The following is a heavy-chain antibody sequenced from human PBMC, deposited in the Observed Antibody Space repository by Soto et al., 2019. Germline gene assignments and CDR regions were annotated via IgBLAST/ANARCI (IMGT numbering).Heavy chain of an antibody. CDR1: GGSFSGYY. CDR3: ARAPGDYFDY. J-gene: IGHJ4*02. CDR2: INHSGST. V-gene: IGHV4-34*09. Sequence: SETLSLICAVYGGSFSGYYWSWIRQPPGKGLEWIGEINHSGSTNYNPSLKSRVTISVDTSKNQFSLKLSSVTAADTAVYYCARAPGDYFDYWGQGTLVTVSS.